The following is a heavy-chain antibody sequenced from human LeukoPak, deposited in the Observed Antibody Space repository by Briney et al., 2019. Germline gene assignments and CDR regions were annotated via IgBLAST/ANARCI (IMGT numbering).Heavy chain of an antibody. CDR3: ATVSGRLVGDAFDI. Sequence: ASVKVSCKVSGYTLTELSMHWVRQAPGKGLEWRGGFDPEDGETIYAQKFQGRVTMTEDTSTDTAYMELSSLRSEDTAVYYCATVSGRLVGDAFDIWGQGTMVTVSS. J-gene: IGHJ3*02. CDR1: GYTLTELS. CDR2: FDPEDGET. V-gene: IGHV1-24*01. D-gene: IGHD3-9*01.